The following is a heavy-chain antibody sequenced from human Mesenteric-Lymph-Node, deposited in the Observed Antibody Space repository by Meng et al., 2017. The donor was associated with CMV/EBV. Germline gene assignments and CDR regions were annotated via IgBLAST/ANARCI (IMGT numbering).Heavy chain of an antibody. V-gene: IGHV4-39*01. CDR3: ARRGNYDSDYSEY. J-gene: IGHJ4*02. CDR2: VHHSGTT. CDR1: GDSISNSTYY. Sequence: QVQLQESGPGLVKPSQTLSLSCIVSGDSISNSTYYWTWLRQPPGEGLEWIGSVHHSGTTYYNPSLKGRLTISVDTSANLFSLRLTTVTAADTATYYCARRGNYDSDYSEYWGQGTLVTVSS. D-gene: IGHD3-22*01.